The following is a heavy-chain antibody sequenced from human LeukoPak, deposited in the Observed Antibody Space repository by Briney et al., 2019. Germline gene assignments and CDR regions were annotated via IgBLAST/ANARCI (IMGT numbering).Heavy chain of an antibody. D-gene: IGHD5-18*01. J-gene: IGHJ4*02. V-gene: IGHV3-23*01. Sequence: GGSLRLSCAASGFTFSSYAMSWVRQAPGKRLEWVSAISGSGGSTYYADSVKGRFTISRDNSKNTLYLQMNSLRAEDTAVYYCAKDSIQLWYTPLWRYWGQGTLVTVSS. CDR1: GFTFSSYA. CDR3: AKDSIQLWYTPLWRY. CDR2: ISGSGGST.